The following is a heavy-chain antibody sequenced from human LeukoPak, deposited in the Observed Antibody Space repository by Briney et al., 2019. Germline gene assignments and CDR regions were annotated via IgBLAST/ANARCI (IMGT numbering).Heavy chain of an antibody. CDR2: IIPIVGTA. V-gene: IGHV1-69*13. CDR3: ARGPDYGDHGPDWYFDL. D-gene: IGHD4-17*01. CDR1: GGTLSIYA. J-gene: IGHJ2*01. Sequence: SVKVSCTAPGGTLSIYAISWGRQAPGHGPEWMGGIIPIVGTANYAQKFQGRVTTTADESTSTAYMELSSLRSEDTAVYYCARGPDYGDHGPDWYFDLWGRGTLVTVSS.